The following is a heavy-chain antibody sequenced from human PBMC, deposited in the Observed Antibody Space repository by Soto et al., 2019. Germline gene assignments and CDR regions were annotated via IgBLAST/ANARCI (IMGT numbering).Heavy chain of an antibody. V-gene: IGHV4-61*01. Sequence: QVQLQESGPGLVKPSETLSLPCTVSGGSVSSGSYYWSWLRQPPGKGLEWIGYDYYSGSTYYNPSLKSRVTNSVDTSKIQFSLKLYSVTSPDTAGYYWARWYEFWRMDVWGQGTTVTVFS. CDR1: GGSVSSGSYY. CDR2: DYYSGST. CDR3: ARWYEFWRMDV. D-gene: IGHD3-3*01. J-gene: IGHJ6*02.